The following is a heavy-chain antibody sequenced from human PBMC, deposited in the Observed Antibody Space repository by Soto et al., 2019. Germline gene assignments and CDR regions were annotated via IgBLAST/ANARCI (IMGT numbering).Heavy chain of an antibody. CDR3: ARSGYSYGYPYYYYYGMDV. CDR1: GGSLSGYY. V-gene: IGHV4-34*01. J-gene: IGHJ6*02. Sequence: SETLSLTCAVYGGSLSGYYWSWIRQPPGKGLEWIGEINHSGSTNYNPSLKSRVTISVDTSKNQFSLKLSSVTAADTAVYYCARSGYSYGYPYYYYYGMDVWGQGTTVTVSS. CDR2: INHSGST. D-gene: IGHD5-18*01.